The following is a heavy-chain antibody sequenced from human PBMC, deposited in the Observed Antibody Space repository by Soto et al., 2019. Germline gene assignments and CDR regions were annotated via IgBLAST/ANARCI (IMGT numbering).Heavy chain of an antibody. CDR1: GGSISSYY. J-gene: IGHJ5*02. D-gene: IGHD1-26*01. CDR3: ARGGRWELLNWFDP. CDR2: IYYSGST. V-gene: IGHV4-59*01. Sequence: LSETLSLTCTVSGGSISSYYWSWIRQPPGKGLEWIGYIYYSGSTNYNPSLKSRVTISVDTSKNQFSLKLSSVTAADTAVYYCARGGRWELLNWFDPWGQGALVTVSS.